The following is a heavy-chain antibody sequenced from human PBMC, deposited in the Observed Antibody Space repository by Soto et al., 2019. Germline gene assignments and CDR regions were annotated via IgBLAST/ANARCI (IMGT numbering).Heavy chain of an antibody. V-gene: IGHV4-34*01. CDR3: ARGLITGSHYSGGWYYFDY. J-gene: IGHJ4*02. CDR2: INHSGSA. Sequence: SETLCLTCDVYGGTFSGYSWTWIRQTPGKGLQWIGQINHSGSANYNPSLKSRVTISVHTSNSQFSLELSSVTAADTAVYYCARGLITGSHYSGGWYYFDYWGQGTQVTVSS. CDR1: GGTFSGYS. D-gene: IGHD1-26*01.